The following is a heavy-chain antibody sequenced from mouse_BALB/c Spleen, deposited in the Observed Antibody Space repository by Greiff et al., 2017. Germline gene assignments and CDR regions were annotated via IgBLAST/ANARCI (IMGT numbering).Heavy chain of an antibody. V-gene: IGHV2-2*02. CDR2: IWSGGST. D-gene: IGHD2-1*01. CDR3: ARKGGNPYYAMDY. J-gene: IGHJ4*01. CDR1: GFSLTSYG. Sequence: GQLKESGPGLVQPSQSLSITCTVSGFSLTSYGVHWVRQSPGKGLEWLGVIWSGGSTDYNAAFISRLSISKDNSKSQVFFKMNSLQANDTAIYYCARKGGNPYYAMDYWGQGTSVTVSS.